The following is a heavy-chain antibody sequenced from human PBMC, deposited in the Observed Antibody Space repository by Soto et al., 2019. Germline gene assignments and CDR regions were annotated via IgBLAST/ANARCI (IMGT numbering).Heavy chain of an antibody. D-gene: IGHD2-15*01. CDR1: GYTFTSYG. V-gene: IGHV1-18*01. Sequence: ASVKVSCKASGYTFTSYGISWVRQAPGQGLEWMGWISAYNGNTNYAQKLQGRVTMTTDTSTSTAYMELRSLRSDDTAVYYCARGRRYCSGGSCNRDFDYWGQGTLVTVSS. CDR2: ISAYNGNT. J-gene: IGHJ4*02. CDR3: ARGRRYCSGGSCNRDFDY.